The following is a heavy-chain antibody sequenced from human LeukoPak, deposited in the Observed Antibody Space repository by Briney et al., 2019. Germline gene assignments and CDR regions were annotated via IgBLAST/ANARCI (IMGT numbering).Heavy chain of an antibody. D-gene: IGHD1-26*01. V-gene: IGHV1-69*02. J-gene: IGHJ1*01. CDR1: RGTFSSYT. CDR2: IIPILGIA. CDR3: ASGSYGASGYFQH. Sequence: ASVKVSCKASRGTFSSYTISWVRQAPGQGLEWMGRIIPILGIANYAQKFQGRVTITADKSTSTAYMELSSLRSEDTAVYYCASGSYGASGYFQHWGQGTLVTVSS.